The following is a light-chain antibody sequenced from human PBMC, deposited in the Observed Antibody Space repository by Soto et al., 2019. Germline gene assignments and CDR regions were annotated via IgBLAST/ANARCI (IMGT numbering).Light chain of an antibody. J-gene: IGKJ2*01. CDR2: GPS. Sequence: EIVMTESPPTLSVTPGERATLSCRASQSVRSNLAWYQQKPGPAPRLIFSGPSPRATDIPPTFSGSVSERKFTLTFFSLHKEKSAFEIRYRYRKSSGTFAQG. CDR1: QSVRSN. V-gene: IGKV3-15*01. CDR3: YRYRKSSGT.